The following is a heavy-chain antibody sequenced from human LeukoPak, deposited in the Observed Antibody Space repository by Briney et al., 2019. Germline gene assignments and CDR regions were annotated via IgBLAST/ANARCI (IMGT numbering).Heavy chain of an antibody. J-gene: IGHJ4*02. CDR3: ARRYCSSTSCYYFDY. Sequence: APLKVSCKASGYTFTDYYMHWVRQAPGQGLEWMGWINVNRGGTNYAQRFQDRVTMTRDTSITTAYMELNRLKSDDTAVYYCARRYCSSTSCYYFDYWGQGTLVTVSS. V-gene: IGHV1-2*02. CDR2: INVNRGGT. CDR1: GYTFTDYY. D-gene: IGHD2-2*01.